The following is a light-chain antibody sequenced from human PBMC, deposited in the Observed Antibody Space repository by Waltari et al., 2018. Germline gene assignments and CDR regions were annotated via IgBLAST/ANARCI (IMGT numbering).Light chain of an antibody. CDR1: QSISKY. V-gene: IGKV3-20*01. J-gene: IGKJ1*01. CDR3: QHYVRLPAT. Sequence: EIMLTQSPGTLSLSPGERATLSCKASQSISKYLDWYQQKPGQAPRLLIYHASCRATGIPDRFSGSGSETDFSLTISRLEPEDFAVYYCQHYVRLPATFGQGTNVEIK. CDR2: HAS.